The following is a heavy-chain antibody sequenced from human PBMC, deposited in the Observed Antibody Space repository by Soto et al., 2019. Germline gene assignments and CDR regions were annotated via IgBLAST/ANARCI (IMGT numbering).Heavy chain of an antibody. V-gene: IGHV3-30*18. D-gene: IGHD3-22*01. CDR1: GFTFSSYG. Sequence: GGSLRLSCAASGFTFSSYGMHWVRQAPGKGLEWVAVISYDGSNKYYADSVKGRFTISRDNSKNTLYLQMNSLRAEDTAVYYCAKDACYYYDSSGYYRCWYFDLWGRGTLVTVSS. CDR3: AKDACYYYDSSGYYRCWYFDL. J-gene: IGHJ2*01. CDR2: ISYDGSNK.